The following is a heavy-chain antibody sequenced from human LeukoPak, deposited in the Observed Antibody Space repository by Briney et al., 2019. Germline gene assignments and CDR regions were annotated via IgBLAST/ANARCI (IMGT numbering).Heavy chain of an antibody. CDR1: GYTLATHG. V-gene: IGHV1-18*01. J-gene: IGHJ4*02. Sequence: ASVKVSCKASGYTLATHGISWVRQAPGQGLEWMGWISPYTGKTNFAQKVQGRVTMTTDTSTNTLYMELRSLTSDDTAVYYCAREVGNGGYYSSGNFDYWGQGTLVTVSS. D-gene: IGHD3-22*01. CDR2: ISPYTGKT. CDR3: AREVGNGGYYSSGNFDY.